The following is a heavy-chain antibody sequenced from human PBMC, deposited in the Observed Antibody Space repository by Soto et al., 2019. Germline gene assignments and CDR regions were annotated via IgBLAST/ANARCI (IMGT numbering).Heavy chain of an antibody. CDR1: GFTFSSYG. CDR3: ARSLWSPYFYYGLDV. J-gene: IGHJ6*02. Sequence: GGSLRLSCAASGFTFSSYGMHWVRQAPGKGLEWVAVISYDGSNKYYADSVKGRFTISRGNSKNTLYLDMHSLTSDDTAVYFCARSLWSPYFYYGLDVWGHGTTVTVSS. V-gene: IGHV3-30*03. CDR2: ISYDGSNK. D-gene: IGHD2-21*01.